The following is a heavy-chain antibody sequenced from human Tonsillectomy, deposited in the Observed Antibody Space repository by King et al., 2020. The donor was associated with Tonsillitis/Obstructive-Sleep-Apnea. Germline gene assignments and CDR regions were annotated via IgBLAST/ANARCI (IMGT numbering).Heavy chain of an antibody. J-gene: IGHJ4*02. V-gene: IGHV1-18*01. Sequence: QLVQSGAEVKKPGASVKVSCKASGYTFTNYGISWVRQAPGQGLEWMAWISAHNGHTNYAQKLQGRVTMTTDTSTSTAYMELRSLRSDDTAVYYCARDSMRHYYDSSGYYTFNYWGPGTLVTVSA. CDR1: GYTFTNYG. D-gene: IGHD3-22*01. CDR2: ISAHNGHT. CDR3: ARDSMRHYYDSSGYYTFNY.